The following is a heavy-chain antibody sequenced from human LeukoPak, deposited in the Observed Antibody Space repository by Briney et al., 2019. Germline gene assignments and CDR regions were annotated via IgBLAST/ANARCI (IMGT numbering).Heavy chain of an antibody. CDR3: ARDYYDSSGYYYLDAFDI. CDR1: GGSISSGGYY. V-gene: IGHV4-31*03. D-gene: IGHD3-22*01. CDR2: IYYSGST. Sequence: PSQTLSLTCTVSGGSISSGGYYWSWLRQHPGKGLEWIAYIYYSGSTYYNPSLKSRVTISVDTSKNQFSLKLSSVTAADTAVYYCARDYYDSSGYYYLDAFDIWGQGTMVTVSP. J-gene: IGHJ3*02.